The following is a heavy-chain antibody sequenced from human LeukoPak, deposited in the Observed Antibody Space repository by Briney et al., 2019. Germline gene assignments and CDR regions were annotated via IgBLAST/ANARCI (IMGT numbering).Heavy chain of an antibody. CDR2: ISSSSSYI. CDR1: GFTFSSYW. CDR3: ARASMVRGVITKAPFDY. V-gene: IGHV3-21*01. J-gene: IGHJ4*02. D-gene: IGHD3-10*01. Sequence: PGGSLRLSCAASGFTFSSYWMHWGRQAPGKGLEWVSSISSSSSYIYYADSVKGRFTISRDNAKNSLYLQMNSLRAEDTAVYYCARASMVRGVITKAPFDYWGQGTLVTVSS.